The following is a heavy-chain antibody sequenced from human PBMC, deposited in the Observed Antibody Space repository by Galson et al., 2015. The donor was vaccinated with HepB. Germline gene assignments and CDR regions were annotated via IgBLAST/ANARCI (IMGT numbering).Heavy chain of an antibody. J-gene: IGHJ4*02. V-gene: IGHV3-74*01. CDR2: IDNDGTGT. Sequence: SLRLSYAASGFTFNNYWMHWVRQAPGKGLVWVSRIDNDGTGTDYGDSVKGRFTISRDNAKNTLYLVMSSLRADDTAVYFCARRQCIGASCYLDSWGQGTLVTVSS. D-gene: IGHD4/OR15-4a*01. CDR3: ARRQCIGASCYLDS. CDR1: GFTFNNYW.